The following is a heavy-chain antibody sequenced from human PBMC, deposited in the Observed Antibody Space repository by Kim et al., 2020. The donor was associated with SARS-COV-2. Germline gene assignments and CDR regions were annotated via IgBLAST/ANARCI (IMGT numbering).Heavy chain of an antibody. V-gene: IGHV4-34*01. CDR1: GGSFSGYY. D-gene: IGHD3-9*01. J-gene: IGHJ5*02. CDR2: INHSGST. CDR3: ARGARIFWHKWFDP. Sequence: SETLSLTCAVYGGSFSGYYWSWIRQPPGKGLEWIGEINHSGSTNYNPSLKSRVTISVDTSKNQFSLKLSSVTAADTAVYYCARGARIFWHKWFDPWGQGTLVTVSS.